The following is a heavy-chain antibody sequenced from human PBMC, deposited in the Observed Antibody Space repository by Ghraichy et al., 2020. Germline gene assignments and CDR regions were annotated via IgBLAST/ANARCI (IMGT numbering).Heavy chain of an antibody. J-gene: IGHJ3*02. D-gene: IGHD3-10*01. Sequence: ESLNISCAASGFTFSSYWMHWVRQAPGKGLVWVSRINSDGSSTTYADSVKGRFTISRDNAKNTLYLQMNSLRAEDTAVYYCATTPYYYGSGSYYNGPGAFDIWGQGTMVTVSS. CDR1: GFTFSSYW. CDR2: INSDGSST. CDR3: ATTPYYYGSGSYYNGPGAFDI. V-gene: IGHV3-74*01.